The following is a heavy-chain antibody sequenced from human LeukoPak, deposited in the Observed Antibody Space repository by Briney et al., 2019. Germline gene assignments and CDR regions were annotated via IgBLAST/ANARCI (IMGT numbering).Heavy chain of an antibody. V-gene: IGHV4-59*08. CDR1: GGSISNYY. Sequence: PSETLSLTCTVSGGSISNYYWSWIRQPPGRGLEWIGHIYYSGSTNYSPSLKSRVTISVDSSKNQFSLKLTSVTAADTAMDYCARHFASFDSWGKGTLVTVSS. J-gene: IGHJ4*02. CDR2: IYYSGST. CDR3: ARHFASFDS.